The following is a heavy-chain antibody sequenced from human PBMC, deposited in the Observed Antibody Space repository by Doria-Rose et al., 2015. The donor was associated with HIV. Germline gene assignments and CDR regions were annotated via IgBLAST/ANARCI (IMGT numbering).Heavy chain of an antibody. J-gene: IGHJ4*02. V-gene: IGHV2-26*01. CDR2: SFSDDDR. D-gene: IGHD6-13*01. CDR3: ARIKSSRWYHKYYFDF. CDR1: GVSLSSPGMG. Sequence: QITLKESGPVLVKPTETFTLTCTVSGVSLSSPGMGVSWIRQPPGKALEWLANSFSDDDRSYKTALKSRLTISRCTSKSQVVLTMTDMDPVDTATYYCARIKSSRWYHKYYFDFWGQGTLVIVSA.